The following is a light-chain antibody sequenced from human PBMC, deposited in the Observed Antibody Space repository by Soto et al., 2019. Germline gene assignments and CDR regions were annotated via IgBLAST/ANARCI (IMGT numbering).Light chain of an antibody. CDR3: QQSYSTPT. CDR2: ASS. CDR1: QSVSIY. J-gene: IGKJ2*01. Sequence: DIQMTLSPSSLSASVGDRVTITCRTSQSVSIYVNWYQQKPGKAPILLIYASSSLQSGVPSRFSGSGSGTDFTLTISSLEPEDFATYYCQQSYSTPTFGQGTKLYIK. V-gene: IGKV1-39*01.